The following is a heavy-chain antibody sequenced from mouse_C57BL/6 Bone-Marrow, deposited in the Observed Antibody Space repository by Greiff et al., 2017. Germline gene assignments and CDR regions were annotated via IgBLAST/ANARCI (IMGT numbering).Heavy chain of an antibody. J-gene: IGHJ4*01. D-gene: IGHD2-1*01. CDR2: IYPRDGST. CDR3: ARSGDLLWQLRAMDY. Sequence: QVHVKQSDAELVKPGASVKISCKVSGYAFTDHTIHWMKQRPEQGLEWIGYIYPRDGSTKSNEKFKGKATLTADKSSSTAYMQLNSLTSEDSAVYFCARSGDLLWQLRAMDYWGQGTSVTVSS. V-gene: IGHV1-78*01. CDR1: GYAFTDHT.